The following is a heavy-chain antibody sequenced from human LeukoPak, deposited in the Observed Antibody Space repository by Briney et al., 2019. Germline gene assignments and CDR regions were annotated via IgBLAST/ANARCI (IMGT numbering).Heavy chain of an antibody. J-gene: IGHJ4*02. V-gene: IGHV4-59*12. CDR1: GGSISSYY. Sequence: PSETLSLTCTVSGGSISSYYWSWIRQPPGKGLEWIGYIYYSGSTNYNPSLKSRVTISVDTSKNQFSLKLSSVTAADTAVYYCARGWVCRPIPDYWGQGTLVTVSS. CDR2: IYYSGST. D-gene: IGHD2-2*01. CDR3: ARGWVCRPIPDY.